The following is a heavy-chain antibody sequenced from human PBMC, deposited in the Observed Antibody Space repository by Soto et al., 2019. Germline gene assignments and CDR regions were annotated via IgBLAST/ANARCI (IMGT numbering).Heavy chain of an antibody. Sequence: PGGSLRLSCAASGFTFSSYWMSWVRQAPGKGLEWVANIKQDGSEKYYVDSVKGRFTISRDNAKNSLYLQMNSLRAEDTAVYYCARENRMVRGVNYYYYGMDVWGQGTTVTVSS. J-gene: IGHJ6*02. CDR3: ARENRMVRGVNYYYYGMDV. CDR1: GFTFSSYW. D-gene: IGHD3-10*01. CDR2: IKQDGSEK. V-gene: IGHV3-7*03.